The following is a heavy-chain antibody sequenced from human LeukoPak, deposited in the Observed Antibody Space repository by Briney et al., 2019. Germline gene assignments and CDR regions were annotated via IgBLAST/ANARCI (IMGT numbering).Heavy chain of an antibody. V-gene: IGHV3-30*02. J-gene: IGHJ4*02. CDR1: GFTFSSYG. CDR2: IRYDGSNK. D-gene: IGHD4-23*01. Sequence: PGGSLRLSCAASGFTFSSYGMHWVRQPPGKGLEWLAFIRYDGSNKHYADSVKGRFTISRDNGKNTLYLQMSSLRPEDTAVYCCATWPNSPYFDYWGQGTLVIVSS. CDR3: ATWPNSPYFDY.